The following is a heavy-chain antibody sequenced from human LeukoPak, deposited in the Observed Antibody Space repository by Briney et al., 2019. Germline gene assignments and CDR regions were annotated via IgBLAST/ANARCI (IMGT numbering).Heavy chain of an antibody. V-gene: IGHV3-23*01. CDR3: AKGPNVIPTGIDY. J-gene: IGHJ4*02. CDR2: ISGSGGST. CDR1: GFTFSSYA. Sequence: AGGSLRLSCAASGFTFSSYAMSWVRQAPGKGLEWVSAISGSGGSTYYADSVKGRFTISRDNSKNTLYLQMNSLRAEDTAVYYCAKGPNVIPTGIDYWGQGTLVTVSS. D-gene: IGHD2/OR15-2a*01.